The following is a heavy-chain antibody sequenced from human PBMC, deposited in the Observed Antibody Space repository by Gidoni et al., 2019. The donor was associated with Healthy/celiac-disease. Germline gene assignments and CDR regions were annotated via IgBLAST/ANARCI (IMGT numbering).Heavy chain of an antibody. J-gene: IGHJ4*02. CDR2: ISSNGGST. CDR3: VKTGGLSGYDLRSSYYFDY. D-gene: IGHD5-12*01. Sequence: EVQLVESGGGLVQPGGSLRLSCSASGFTFSSYAMHWVRQAPGKGLEYVSAISSNGGSTYYSNSVKGRFTISRDNSKNTLYLQMSSLRAEDTAVYYCVKTGGLSGYDLRSSYYFDYWGQGTRVTVSS. V-gene: IGHV3-64D*06. CDR1: GFTFSSYA.